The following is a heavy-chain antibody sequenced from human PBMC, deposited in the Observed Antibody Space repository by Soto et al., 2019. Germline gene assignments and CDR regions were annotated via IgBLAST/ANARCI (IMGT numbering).Heavy chain of an antibody. Sequence: QVQLQQSGPRLARPSGTLSLTCVVSGGSISSTNWWTWVRQTPGKGLEWIGEVYHTGSTKYNPSLKNRVTISLDKSNNHFALNLKSVTAADTAVDYCATLPPRIVVVVLPIPSWGQGTLVTVSS. CDR2: VYHTGST. CDR3: ATLPPRIVVVVLPIPS. J-gene: IGHJ4*02. V-gene: IGHV4-4*02. CDR1: GGSISSTNW. D-gene: IGHD2-15*01.